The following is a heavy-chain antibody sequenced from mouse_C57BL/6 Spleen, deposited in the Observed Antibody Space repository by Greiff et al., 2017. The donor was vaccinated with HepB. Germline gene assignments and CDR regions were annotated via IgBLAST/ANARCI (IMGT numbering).Heavy chain of an antibody. CDR1: GYTFTSYW. CDR3: ARAVTTRGYAMDY. D-gene: IGHD2-2*01. J-gene: IGHJ4*01. Sequence: QVQLQQPGAELVKPGASVKMSCKASGYTFTSYWITWVKQRPGQGLEWIGDIYPGSGSTNYNEKFKSKATLTVDTSSSTAYMQLSSLTSEDSAVYYCARAVTTRGYAMDYWGQGTSVTVSS. CDR2: IYPGSGST. V-gene: IGHV1-55*01.